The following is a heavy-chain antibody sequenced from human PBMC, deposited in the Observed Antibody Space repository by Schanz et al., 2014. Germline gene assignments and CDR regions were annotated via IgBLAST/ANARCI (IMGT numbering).Heavy chain of an antibody. CDR2: ISVYTGNT. V-gene: IGHV1-18*01. CDR3: AKAEYDILTDSYSRLDP. Sequence: QVQVVQSGAELKKPGASVKVSCKASGYIFINSGISWVRQAPGQGLEWMGWISVYTGNTKYGQKVQGRVTMTADTSTNTAYMELRSLRSDDTAVYYCAKAEYDILTDSYSRLDPWGQGTLVTVSS. CDR1: GYIFINSG. J-gene: IGHJ5*02. D-gene: IGHD3-9*01.